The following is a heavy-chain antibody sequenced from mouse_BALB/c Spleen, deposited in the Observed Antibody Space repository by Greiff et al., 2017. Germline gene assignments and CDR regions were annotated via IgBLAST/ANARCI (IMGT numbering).Heavy chain of an antibody. V-gene: IGHV1-9*01. Sequence: QVQLQQSGAELMKPGASVKISCKATGYTFSSYWIEWVKQRPGHGLEWIGEILPGSGSTNYNEKFKGKATFTADTSSNTASMQLSSLTSEDSAVLYCAEEGFTTVVEGWYFDVWGAGTTVTVSS. CDR2: ILPGSGST. CDR1: GYTFSSYW. CDR3: AEEGFTTVVEGWYFDV. J-gene: IGHJ1*01. D-gene: IGHD1-1*01.